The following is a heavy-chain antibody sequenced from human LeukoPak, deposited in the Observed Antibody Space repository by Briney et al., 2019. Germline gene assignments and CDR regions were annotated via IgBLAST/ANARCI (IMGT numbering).Heavy chain of an antibody. Sequence: TSETLSLTCTVSCGSISSSFSYWGWVRPPPGKGLGWVGDIYYSGSPYYNPSLKSRVTISVDTSKNQFSLKLSSVTAADTAVYYCARVSGYDRDRSSSWYDFARNYYYYYMDVWGKGTTVTVSS. CDR3: ARVSGYDRDRSSSWYDFARNYYYYYMDV. V-gene: IGHV4-39*07. J-gene: IGHJ6*03. CDR2: IYYSGSP. CDR1: CGSISSSFSY. D-gene: IGHD6-13*01.